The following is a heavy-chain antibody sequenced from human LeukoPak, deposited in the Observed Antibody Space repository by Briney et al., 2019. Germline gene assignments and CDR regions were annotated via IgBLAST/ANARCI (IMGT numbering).Heavy chain of an antibody. V-gene: IGHV3-23*01. D-gene: IGHD3-9*01. CDR2: ISGSGGST. CDR3: AHSYTYYDILTGYQHYFDC. J-gene: IGHJ4*02. Sequence: QTGGSLRLSCAASGFTFSSYAMSWVRQAPGKGLEWVSAISGSGGSTYYADSVKGRFTISRDNSKNTLYLQMNSLRAEDTAVYYCAHSYTYYDILTGYQHYFDCWGQGTLVTVSS. CDR1: GFTFSSYA.